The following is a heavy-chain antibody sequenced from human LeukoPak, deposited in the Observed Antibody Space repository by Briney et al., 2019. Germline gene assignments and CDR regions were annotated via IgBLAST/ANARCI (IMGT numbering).Heavy chain of an antibody. CDR2: ISYDGTNR. CDR3: ANEIRPNDY. V-gene: IGHV3-30-3*02. D-gene: IGHD4-17*01. CDR1: GFAFSSFV. J-gene: IGHJ4*02. Sequence: PGGSLRLSCAASGFAFSSFVMHWVRQAPGRGLEWVAVISYDGTNRYFADSVKGRFTISRDNSKHTLYLQMYSLRAEDTAVYYCANEIRPNDYWGQGTLVTVSS.